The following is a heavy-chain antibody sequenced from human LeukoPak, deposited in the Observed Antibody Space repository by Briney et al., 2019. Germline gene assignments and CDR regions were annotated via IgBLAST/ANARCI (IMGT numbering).Heavy chain of an antibody. V-gene: IGHV3-7*01. CDR3: ARLDGSGSYQGIDP. CDR2: VNQDGSQK. J-gene: IGHJ5*02. D-gene: IGHD3-10*01. Sequence: GGSLRLSCVDSGFTFSSSWMSWVRQAPGKGLEWVANVNQDGSQKDYVDSVKGRFTISRDNAKNSLYLQMNSLRVEDTAVYYCARLDGSGSYQGIDPWGQGTLVTVSS. CDR1: GFTFSSSW.